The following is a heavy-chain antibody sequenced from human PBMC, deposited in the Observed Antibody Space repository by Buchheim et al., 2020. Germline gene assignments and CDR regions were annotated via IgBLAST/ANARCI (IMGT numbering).Heavy chain of an antibody. V-gene: IGHV1-69*04. D-gene: IGHD1-7*01. CDR1: GGTFSSYA. CDR2: IIPILGIA. Sequence: QVQLVQSGAEVKKPGSSVKVSCKASGGTFSSYAISWVRQAPGQGLEWMGRIIPILGIANYAQKFQGRVTITADKSTSTAYMELSSLRSEDTAVYYCARGRKTGTTPYYYGMDVWGQGTT. J-gene: IGHJ6*02. CDR3: ARGRKTGTTPYYYGMDV.